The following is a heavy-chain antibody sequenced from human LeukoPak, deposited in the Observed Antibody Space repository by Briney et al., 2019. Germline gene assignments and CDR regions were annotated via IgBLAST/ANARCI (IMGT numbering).Heavy chain of an antibody. D-gene: IGHD3-10*01. V-gene: IGHV1-69-2*01. CDR2: VDPEDGET. Sequence: ASVKVSCKASGHTFTDYYMHWVQQAPGEGLEWMGRVDPEDGETIYAEKFQGRVTITADTSTDTAYMELSSLRSEDTAVYYCATVPYYGSGSFDYWGQGTLVTVSS. J-gene: IGHJ4*02. CDR3: ATVPYYGSGSFDY. CDR1: GHTFTDYY.